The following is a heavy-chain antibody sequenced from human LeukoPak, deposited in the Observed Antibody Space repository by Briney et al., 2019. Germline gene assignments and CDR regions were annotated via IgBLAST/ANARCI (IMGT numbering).Heavy chain of an antibody. CDR3: AGVGHYYDSCGYYTFDY. D-gene: IGHD3-22*01. Sequence: ASVKVSCKASGYTFTGYYIHWVRQAPGQGLEWMGWINPKSGDTNYAQKFQGRVTMTGDTSISTAHMELSRLRSDDTAVYYCAGVGHYYDSCGYYTFDYWGQGTLVTVSS. CDR1: GYTFTGYY. J-gene: IGHJ4*02. V-gene: IGHV1-2*02. CDR2: INPKSGDT.